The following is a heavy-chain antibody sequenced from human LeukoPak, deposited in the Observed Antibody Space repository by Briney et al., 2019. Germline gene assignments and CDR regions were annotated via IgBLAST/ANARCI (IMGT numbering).Heavy chain of an antibody. CDR2: IYYSGST. J-gene: IGHJ2*01. CDR3: ATPSLGYCSSTSCYDWYFDL. V-gene: IGHV4-59*01. CDR1: GGSISSYY. D-gene: IGHD2-2*01. Sequence: SETLSLTCTVSGGSISSYYWSWIRQPPGKGLEWIGYIYYSGSTNYNPSLKSRVTISVDTPKNQFSLKLSSVTAADTAVYYCATPSLGYCSSTSCYDWYFDLWGRGTLVTVSS.